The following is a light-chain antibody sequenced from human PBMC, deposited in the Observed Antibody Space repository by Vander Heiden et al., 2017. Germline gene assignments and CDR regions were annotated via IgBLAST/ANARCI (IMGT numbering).Light chain of an antibody. CDR3: QAWDCSLV. CDR2: QDN. Sequence: SYEVTQPPSVSVSPGQTASITCSGDKLGDKYVCWYQQKPGQSPVLVIYQDNKRPSGIPERFSGSNSGNTATLTISETQAMDEADYFCQAWDCSLVFGGGTKLTVL. CDR1: KLGDKY. V-gene: IGLV3-1*01. J-gene: IGLJ2*01.